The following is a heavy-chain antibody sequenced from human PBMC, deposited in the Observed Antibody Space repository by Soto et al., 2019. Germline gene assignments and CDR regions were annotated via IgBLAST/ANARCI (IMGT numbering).Heavy chain of an antibody. Sequence: EVHLLESGGGLTQAGGSLRLSCAASGYTFRDYAMHWVRQAPGKGLEWVSSISASGGTSYHADSVKGRFTISRDNSENTRSLQMNSLRVDDTAIYFCAKDFFYGSGSYLAYDYWGQGTLVSVSS. CDR3: AKDFFYGSGSYLAYDY. D-gene: IGHD3-10*01. CDR1: GYTFRDYA. CDR2: ISASGGTS. V-gene: IGHV3-23*01. J-gene: IGHJ4*02.